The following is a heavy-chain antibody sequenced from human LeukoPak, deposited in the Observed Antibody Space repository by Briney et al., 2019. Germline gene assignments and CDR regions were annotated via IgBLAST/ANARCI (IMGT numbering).Heavy chain of an antibody. CDR3: ARHRGLTGYFDL. D-gene: IGHD3-22*01. CDR2: VDHSGST. J-gene: IGHJ2*01. Sequence: PSETLSLTCAVYGGSFSGYYWTWVRQPPGKGPEWIGEVDHSGSTNYNPSLRSRVTISVDTSKNQFSLKLSSVTAADTAVYYCARHRGLTGYFDLWGRGTLVTVSS. V-gene: IGHV4-34*01. CDR1: GGSFSGYY.